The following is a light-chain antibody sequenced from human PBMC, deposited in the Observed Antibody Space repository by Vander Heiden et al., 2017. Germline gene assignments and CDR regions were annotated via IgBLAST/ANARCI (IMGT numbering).Light chain of an antibody. CDR1: SSDVGSYNL. CDR3: CSYAGSSTYV. J-gene: IGLJ1*01. CDR2: EGS. V-gene: IGLV2-23*01. Sequence: HSALTQPPSVSGSPAQSITIPCTGTSSDVGSYNLVSWYQQHPVKAPKLMIYEGSKRPSGVSNRFSGSKSGNTASLTISGLQAEDEADYYCCSYAGSSTYVFGTGTKVTVL.